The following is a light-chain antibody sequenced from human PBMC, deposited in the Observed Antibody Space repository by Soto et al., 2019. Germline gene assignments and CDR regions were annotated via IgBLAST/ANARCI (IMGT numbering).Light chain of an antibody. V-gene: IGKV3-15*01. J-gene: IGKJ4*01. CDR2: GAS. Sequence: EIVITQSPATLPVSPGERATLSCRASQSVSSNLAWYQQKPGQAPRLLIYGASTRATGIPARFSGSGSGTEFTLTISSLQSEDFAVYCCQQYNSWPGTFGGGTKVDIK. CDR3: QQYNSWPGT. CDR1: QSVSSN.